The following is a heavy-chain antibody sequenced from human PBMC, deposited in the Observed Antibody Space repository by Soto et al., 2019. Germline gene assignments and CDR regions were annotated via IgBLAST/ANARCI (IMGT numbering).Heavy chain of an antibody. V-gene: IGHV4-59*01. CDR3: ARGRDGYNLNY. D-gene: IGHD5-12*01. Sequence: ETLSLTCTVSGGSISSYYWSWIRQPPGKGLEWIGYIYYSGSTNYNPSLKSRVTISVDTSKNQFSLKLSSVTAADTAVYYCARGRDGYNLNYWGQGTLVTVSS. J-gene: IGHJ4*02. CDR2: IYYSGST. CDR1: GGSISSYY.